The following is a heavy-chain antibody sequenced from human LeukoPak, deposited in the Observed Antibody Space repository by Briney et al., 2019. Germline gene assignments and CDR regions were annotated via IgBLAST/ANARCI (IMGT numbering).Heavy chain of an antibody. J-gene: IGHJ4*02. CDR3: AKYCSGGSCYSGLDY. V-gene: IGHV3-33*06. CDR2: IWYDGTNK. CDR1: GFTFSNYG. Sequence: PGGSLRLSCAASGFTFSNYGLHWVRQAPGKGLEWVAVIWYDGTNKYYADSVKGRFTISRDNSKNTLYLQMNSLRAEDTAVYYCAKYCSGGSCYSGLDYWGQGTLVT. D-gene: IGHD2-15*01.